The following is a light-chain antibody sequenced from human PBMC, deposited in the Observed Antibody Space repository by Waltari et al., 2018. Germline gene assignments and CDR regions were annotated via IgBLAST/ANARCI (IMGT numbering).Light chain of an antibody. Sequence: EIVLTQSPGTLSLSPGERATLSCRARQSVSRALAWYQQKPGQAPRLLIYGASNRATGIPDRFSGSWSGTDFSLTISSLEPEDFAVYYCQHYLRLPATFGQGTKVEIK. CDR3: QHYLRLPAT. J-gene: IGKJ1*01. CDR2: GAS. CDR1: QSVSRA. V-gene: IGKV3-20*01.